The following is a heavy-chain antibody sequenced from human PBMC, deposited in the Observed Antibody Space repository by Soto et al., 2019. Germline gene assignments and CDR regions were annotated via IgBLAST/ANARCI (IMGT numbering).Heavy chain of an antibody. V-gene: IGHV6-1*01. J-gene: IGHJ6*02. D-gene: IGHD2-15*01. CDR2: TYYRSKWYN. CDR1: GDSVSSNSAA. Sequence: QVQLQQSGPGLVKPSQTLSLTCAISGDSVSSNSAAWNWIRQSPSRGLEWLGRTYYRSKWYNDYAVTVKSRITLNPDTSNNQFSLQLNSVSPEDTAVYYCAREGCSGGSCSSEHYYYGMDVWGQGTTVTVSS. CDR3: AREGCSGGSCSSEHYYYGMDV.